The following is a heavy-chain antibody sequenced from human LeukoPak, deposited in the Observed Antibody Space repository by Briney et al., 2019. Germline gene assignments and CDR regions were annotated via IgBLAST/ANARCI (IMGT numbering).Heavy chain of an antibody. J-gene: IGHJ3*02. V-gene: IGHV4-39*01. CDR3: ARHPGEGSYLPGPEDDAFDI. CDR2: ISYSGST. D-gene: IGHD1-26*01. Sequence: MSSETLSLTCTVSGGSISSSSYYWGWIRQPPGKGLEWIGSISYSGSTYYNPSLKSRVTISVDTSKNQFSLKLSSVTAADTAVYYCARHPGEGSYLPGPEDDAFDIWGQGTMVTVSS. CDR1: GGSISSSSYY.